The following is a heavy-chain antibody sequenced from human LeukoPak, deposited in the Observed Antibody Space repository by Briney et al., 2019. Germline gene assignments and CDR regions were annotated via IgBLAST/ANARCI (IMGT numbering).Heavy chain of an antibody. D-gene: IGHD3-10*01. J-gene: IGHJ4*02. V-gene: IGHV1-8*01. CDR1: GYTFTSYD. Sequence: ASVKVSCKASGYTFTSYDINWVRQATGQGLEWMGWMNPNSGNTGYAQKFQGRVTMTRNTSISTAYMELSSLRSEDTAVYYCAGRITMVRGVTLNYWGQGTLVTVSS. CDR3: AGRITMVRGVTLNY. CDR2: MNPNSGNT.